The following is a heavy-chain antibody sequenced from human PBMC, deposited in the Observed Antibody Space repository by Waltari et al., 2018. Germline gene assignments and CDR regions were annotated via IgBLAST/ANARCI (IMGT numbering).Heavy chain of an antibody. J-gene: IGHJ6*02. Sequence: APGQGLEWMGGIIPIFGTANYAQKFQGRVTITADESTSTAYMELSSLRSEDTAVYYCASPHSTNYCSSTSCYIRGDYYYGMDVWGQGTTVTVSS. D-gene: IGHD2-2*02. CDR2: IIPIFGTA. CDR3: ASPHSTNYCSSTSCYIRGDYYYGMDV. V-gene: IGHV1-69*01.